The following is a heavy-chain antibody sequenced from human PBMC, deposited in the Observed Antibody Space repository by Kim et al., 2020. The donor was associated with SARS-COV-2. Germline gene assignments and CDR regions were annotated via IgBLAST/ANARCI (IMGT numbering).Heavy chain of an antibody. Sequence: GGSLRLSCAASGFTFSSYWMSWVRQAPGKGLEWVANIKQDGSEKYYVDSVKGRFTISRDNAKNSLYLQMNSLRAEDTAVYYCARVGRYCSGGSCYEEGTSGGYYYYYMDVWGKGTTVTVSS. J-gene: IGHJ6*03. CDR3: ARVGRYCSGGSCYEEGTSGGYYYYYMDV. CDR2: IKQDGSEK. V-gene: IGHV3-7*01. CDR1: GFTFSSYW. D-gene: IGHD2-15*01.